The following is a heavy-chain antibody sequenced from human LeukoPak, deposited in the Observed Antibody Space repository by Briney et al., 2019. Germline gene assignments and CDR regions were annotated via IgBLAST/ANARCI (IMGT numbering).Heavy chain of an antibody. J-gene: IGHJ4*02. D-gene: IGHD3-9*01. CDR1: GFTFSSYG. CDR2: ISYDGSNK. V-gene: IGHV3-30*03. Sequence: GGSLRLSCAASGFTFSSYGMHWVRQAPGKGLEWVAVISYDGSNKYYADSVKGRFTISRDNSKNTLYLQMNSLRAEDTAVYYCASNYDITRFDYWGQGTLVTVSS. CDR3: ASNYDITRFDY.